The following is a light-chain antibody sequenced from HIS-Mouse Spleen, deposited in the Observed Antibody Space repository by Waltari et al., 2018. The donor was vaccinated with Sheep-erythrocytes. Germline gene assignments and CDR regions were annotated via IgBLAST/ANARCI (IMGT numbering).Light chain of an antibody. V-gene: IGLV2-8*01. CDR2: EVS. CDR1: SSAVGGYNY. J-gene: IGLJ3*02. Sequence: QSALTQPPSASGSPGQSVTIPCTGTSSAVGGYNYVSWYQQHPGKPPKLMIYEVSTRPSGVPDRFSGSKSGNTASLTVSGLQAEDGADYYCSSYAGSNNWVFGGGTKLTVL. CDR3: SSYAGSNNWV.